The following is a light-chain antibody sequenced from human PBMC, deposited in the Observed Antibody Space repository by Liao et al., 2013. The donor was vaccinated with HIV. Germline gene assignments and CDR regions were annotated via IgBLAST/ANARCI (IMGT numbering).Light chain of an antibody. Sequence: SYELTQPPSVSVSPGQTASITCSGDKLGDKYACWYQQKPGQSPVLVLYRDRERPSGIPERFSGSNSGNTATLTISGTQAMDEADYYCQAWDSFGGGTKLTVL. J-gene: IGLJ2*01. CDR2: RDR. V-gene: IGLV3-1*01. CDR1: KLGDKY. CDR3: QAWDS.